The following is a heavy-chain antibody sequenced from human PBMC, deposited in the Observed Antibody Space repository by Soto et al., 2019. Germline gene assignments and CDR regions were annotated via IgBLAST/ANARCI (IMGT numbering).Heavy chain of an antibody. Sequence: PGGSLRLSCAASGFTVSSNYMSWVRQAPGKGLEWVSVIYSGGSTYYADSVKGRFTISRDNSKNTLYLQMNSPRAEDTAVYYCARDGHYSSGYYSEAFDIWGQGTMVTVSS. V-gene: IGHV3-53*01. CDR3: ARDGHYSSGYYSEAFDI. J-gene: IGHJ3*02. D-gene: IGHD3-22*01. CDR1: GFTVSSNY. CDR2: IYSGGST.